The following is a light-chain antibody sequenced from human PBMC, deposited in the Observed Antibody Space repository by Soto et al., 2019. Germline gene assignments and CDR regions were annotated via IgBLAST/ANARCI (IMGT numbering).Light chain of an antibody. Sequence: EIVLTQSPGTLSLSPGERATLSCRASQSVSSSYLAWYQQKPGQAPRLLIYGASSRATGIPDRFSGSGSGTAFTLTISRLEPEEFAVYYWQQYGSSPYTFGQGTKLEIK. CDR2: GAS. CDR1: QSVSSSY. J-gene: IGKJ2*01. CDR3: QQYGSSPYT. V-gene: IGKV3-20*01.